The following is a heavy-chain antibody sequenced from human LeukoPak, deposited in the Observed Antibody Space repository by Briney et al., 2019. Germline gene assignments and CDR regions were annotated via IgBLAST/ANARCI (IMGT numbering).Heavy chain of an antibody. J-gene: IGHJ3*02. CDR3: ARSDGYGLVGI. CDR1: GVSISSGSNY. CDR2: IYSSGST. V-gene: IGHV4-39*07. D-gene: IGHD3-10*01. Sequence: SETLSLTCSVSGVSISSGSNYWGWIRQPQGKTLEWIVSIYSSGSTHYNPSLKSRVIILINTAKNHFSLNLSSVTAADTAVYYCARSDGYGLVGIWGQGTMVTVSS.